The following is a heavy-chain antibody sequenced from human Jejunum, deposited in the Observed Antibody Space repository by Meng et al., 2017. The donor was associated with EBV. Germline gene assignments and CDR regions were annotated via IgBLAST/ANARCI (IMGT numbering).Heavy chain of an antibody. J-gene: IGHJ4*02. CDR1: GYTYTSND. V-gene: IGHV1-8*01. CDR3: ARAVGAAGSMVNFDY. D-gene: IGHD6-13*01. Sequence: QGRWVQAGAEVKKPGAPGKVSCKASGYTYTSNDINWVRQATGQGLEWIGWMNPSSDDTGFAQKFQGRVTVTRDNSINTAYMELSSLTSDDTAVYYCARAVGAAGSMVNFDYWGQGTLVTVSS. CDR2: MNPSSDDT.